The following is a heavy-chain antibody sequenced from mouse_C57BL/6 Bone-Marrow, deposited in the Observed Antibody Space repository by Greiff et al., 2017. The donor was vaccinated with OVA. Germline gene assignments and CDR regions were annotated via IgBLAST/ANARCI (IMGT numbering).Heavy chain of an antibody. CDR2: IYPGSGST. CDR1: GYTFTSYW. J-gene: IGHJ1*03. Sequence: QVQLQQSGAELVKPGASVKMSCKASGYTFTSYWITWVKQRPGQGLEWIGDIYPGSGSTNYNEKFKSKATLTVDTPSSTAYMQLSSLTSEDSAVYACARRACYGSRRKYFDVWGTGTTVTVSS. D-gene: IGHD1-1*01. CDR3: ARRACYGSRRKYFDV. V-gene: IGHV1-55*01.